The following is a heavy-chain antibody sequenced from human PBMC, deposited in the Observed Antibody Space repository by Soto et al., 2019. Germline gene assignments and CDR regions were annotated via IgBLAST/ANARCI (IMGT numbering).Heavy chain of an antibody. V-gene: IGHV1-2*02. CDR2: IDPNSGGT. J-gene: IGHJ3*02. Sequence: ASVNVPCKASGYTFTGYYMHWMRQAPGQGLERMGWIDPNSGGTKYGQKFQGRVTMTRDTSINTAYMELSRLRSDDTAVYYCAPSRLYGGQRRAFDIWGQGTMVTVSS. D-gene: IGHD4-17*01. CDR3: APSRLYGGQRRAFDI. CDR1: GYTFTGYY.